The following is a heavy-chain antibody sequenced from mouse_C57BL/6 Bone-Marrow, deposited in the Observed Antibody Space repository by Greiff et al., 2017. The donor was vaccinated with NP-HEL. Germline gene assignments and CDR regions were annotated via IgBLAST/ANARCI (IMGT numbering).Heavy chain of an antibody. D-gene: IGHD2-2*01. CDR1: GYSITSDY. CDR3: ARSPLWLRRNYYAMDY. Sequence: EVKLMESGPGLAKPSQTLSLTCSVTGYSITSDYWNWIRKFPGNKLEYMGYISYSGSTYYNPSLISRISTIRVTSNNQYYLQLNSVTTEDTATYSCARSPLWLRRNYYAMDYGGQGTSVPVSS. J-gene: IGHJ4*01. V-gene: IGHV3-8*01. CDR2: ISYSGST.